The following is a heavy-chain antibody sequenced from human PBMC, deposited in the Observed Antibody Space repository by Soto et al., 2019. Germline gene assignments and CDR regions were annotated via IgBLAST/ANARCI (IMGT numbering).Heavy chain of an antibody. J-gene: IGHJ4*02. Sequence: QITLNESGPTLVKPTQTLTLTCTFSGFSLSTRGVGVGWIRQPPGKALEWLALLYWDDDERYSPSLMSRLTITKYTSKNQVFLTMTNVDPVDTATYYCAHRPRGFTSFFDYWGQGTLVTVSS. V-gene: IGHV2-5*02. CDR3: AHRPRGFTSFFDY. CDR2: LYWDDDE. CDR1: GFSLSTRGVG.